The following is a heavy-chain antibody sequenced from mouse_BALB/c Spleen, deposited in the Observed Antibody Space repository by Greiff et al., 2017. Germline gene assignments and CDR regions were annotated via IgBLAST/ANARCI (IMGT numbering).Heavy chain of an antibody. CDR3: ARVPYYYGSSYFAY. V-gene: IGHV5-17*02. CDR2: ISSGSSTI. CDR1: GFTFSSFG. Sequence: EVMLVESGGGLVQPGGSRKLSCAASGFTFSSFGMHWVRQAPEKGLEWVAYISSGSSTIYYADTVKGRFTISRDNPKNTLFLQMTSLRSEDTAMYYCARVPYYYGSSYFAYWGQGTLVTVSA. J-gene: IGHJ3*01. D-gene: IGHD1-1*01.